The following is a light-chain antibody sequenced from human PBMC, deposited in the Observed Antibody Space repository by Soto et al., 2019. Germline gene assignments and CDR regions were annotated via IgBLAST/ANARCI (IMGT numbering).Light chain of an antibody. CDR1: QGVNRYY. J-gene: IGKJ4*01. Sequence: EIVLTQTPGTLSLSPGERATLSCRASQGVNRYYLAWYQQKPGQPPRLLIYGTSSRATGIPDRFSGSGSGTDFTLTISGLEPEDFAVYYCQQYSSSPLTFGGGTK. CDR2: GTS. V-gene: IGKV3-20*01. CDR3: QQYSSSPLT.